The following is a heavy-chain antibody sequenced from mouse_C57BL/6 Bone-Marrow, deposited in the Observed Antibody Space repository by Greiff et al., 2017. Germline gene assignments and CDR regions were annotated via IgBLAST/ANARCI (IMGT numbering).Heavy chain of an antibody. CDR3: ARRGDGYRTFAMDY. V-gene: IGHV1-63*01. J-gene: IGHJ4*01. CDR1: GYTFTNYW. Sequence: QVPLKASGAELVRPGTSVKMSCKASGYTFTNYWIGWAQQRPGHGLEWIGDIYPGGGYTNYNETFKGKATLTADKSSSTAYMQFSSLTSEDSAIYYCARRGDGYRTFAMDYWGQGTSVTVSS. D-gene: IGHD2-3*01. CDR2: IYPGGGYT.